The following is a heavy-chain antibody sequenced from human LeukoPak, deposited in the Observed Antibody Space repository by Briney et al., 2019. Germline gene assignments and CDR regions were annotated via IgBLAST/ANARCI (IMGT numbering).Heavy chain of an antibody. J-gene: IGHJ4*02. D-gene: IGHD2-15*01. CDR3: ASWCSGGRCYPKDY. Sequence: PSETLSLTCAVYGVSFSGYYWSWIRQPPGKGLEWIGEINHSGSTNYNPSLKSRVTISVDTSKNQFTLKLSSVTAAGTAVYYCASWCSGGRCYPKDYWGQGALVTVSS. CDR1: GVSFSGYY. V-gene: IGHV4-34*01. CDR2: INHSGST.